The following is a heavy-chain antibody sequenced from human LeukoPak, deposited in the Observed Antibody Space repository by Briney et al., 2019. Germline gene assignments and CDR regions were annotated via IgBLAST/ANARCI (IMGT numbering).Heavy chain of an antibody. D-gene: IGHD3-10*01. V-gene: IGHV1-18*01. CDR1: GYTFTSYG. CDR3: AKVLAYGSGSYFRTDFDY. CDR2: ISAYNGNT. Sequence: ASVKVSCKASGYTFTSYGISWVRQAPGQGLEWMGWISAYNGNTNYAQKLQGRVTMTTDTSTSTAYMELRSLRSDDTAVYYCAKVLAYGSGSYFRTDFDYWGQGTLVTVSS. J-gene: IGHJ4*02.